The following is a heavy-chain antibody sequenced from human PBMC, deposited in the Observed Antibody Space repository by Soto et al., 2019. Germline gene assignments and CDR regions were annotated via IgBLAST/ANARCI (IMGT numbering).Heavy chain of an antibody. V-gene: IGHV1-69*01. CDR1: GGGFNSYA. D-gene: IGHD2-15*01. CDR3: ARAGDCSGGSCYSFILDY. CDR2: LIPSFGTA. J-gene: IGHJ4*02. Sequence: QVQLVQSGAEVKKPGSSVKVSCKASGGGFNSYAFSWVRQAPGQGLEWMGALIPSFGTANYAQKFQGRVTITADESTTTVYMDLSSLTPGDTAMYFCARAGDCSGGSCYSFILDYWGQGTQVTVSS.